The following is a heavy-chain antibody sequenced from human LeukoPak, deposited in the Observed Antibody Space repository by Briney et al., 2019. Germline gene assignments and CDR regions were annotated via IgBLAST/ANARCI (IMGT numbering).Heavy chain of an antibody. J-gene: IGHJ4*02. CDR1: GFAFSNAW. V-gene: IGHV3-15*01. Sequence: GGSLRLSCAASGFAFSNAWMSWVRQAPGKGLEWVGRIKSKTDGGTTDYAAPVKGRFTISRDNSKNTLYLQMNSLRAEDTAVYYCAKGRDAGGGYYLPFDYWGQGTLVTVSS. D-gene: IGHD3-3*01. CDR2: IKSKTDGGTT. CDR3: AKGRDAGGGYYLPFDY.